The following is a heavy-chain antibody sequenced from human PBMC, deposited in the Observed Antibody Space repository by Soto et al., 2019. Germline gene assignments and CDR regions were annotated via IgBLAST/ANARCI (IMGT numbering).Heavy chain of an antibody. D-gene: IGHD6-6*01. CDR1: GFTFSSYG. CDR3: AKTSSASGRECPGH. CDR2: ISGSGGST. Sequence: GGSLRLSCEASGFTFSSYGMTWVRQAPGKGLEWVSAISGSGGSTFYADSLGGRFTISRDNSKNILYLEMKSLRAGDTAMYYCAKTSSASGRECPGHWGQGDQVTVSS. V-gene: IGHV3-23*01. J-gene: IGHJ4*02.